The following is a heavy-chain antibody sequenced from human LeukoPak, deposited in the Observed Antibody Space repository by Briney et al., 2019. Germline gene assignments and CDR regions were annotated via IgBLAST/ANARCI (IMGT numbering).Heavy chain of an antibody. CDR2: VHTSVGT. J-gene: IGHJ5*02. CDR1: GASISSGNYY. CDR3: ARGVSLVRGMWFDP. V-gene: IGHV4-61*02. Sequence: PSQTLSLTCTVSGASISSGNYYWSWLRQAAGKGLEWIGRVHTSVGTNYNPSFKSRVTISLDTSKNQFSLRLTSVTAADTAMYYCARGVSLVRGMWFDPWGQGTLVTVSS. D-gene: IGHD3-10*01.